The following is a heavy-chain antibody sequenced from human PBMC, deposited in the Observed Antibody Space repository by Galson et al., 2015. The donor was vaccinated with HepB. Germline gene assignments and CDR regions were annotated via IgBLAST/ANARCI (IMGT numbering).Heavy chain of an antibody. Sequence: SVKVSCKASGGTFSSYAISWVRQAPGQGLEWMGGIIPIFGTANYAQKFQGRVTITADESTSTAYMELSSLRSEDTAVYYCARVTADRGPFDYWGQGTLVTVSS. CDR1: GGTFSSYA. J-gene: IGHJ4*02. CDR3: ARVTADRGPFDY. CDR2: IIPIFGTA. V-gene: IGHV1-69*13. D-gene: IGHD1-20*01.